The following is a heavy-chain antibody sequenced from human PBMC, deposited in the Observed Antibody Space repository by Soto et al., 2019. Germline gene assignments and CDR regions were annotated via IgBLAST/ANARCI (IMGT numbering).Heavy chain of an antibody. D-gene: IGHD6-19*01. V-gene: IGHV4-31*03. CDR2: INHSGST. CDR1: GGSISSGGYY. J-gene: IGHJ4*02. Sequence: TSETLSLTCTVSGGSISSGGYYWSWIRQHPGKGLEWIGDINHSGSTNYNPSLKSRVTISVDTSKNQFSLKLSSVTAADTAVYYCALMGIAVAVNYFDYWGQGTLVTVSS. CDR3: ALMGIAVAVNYFDY.